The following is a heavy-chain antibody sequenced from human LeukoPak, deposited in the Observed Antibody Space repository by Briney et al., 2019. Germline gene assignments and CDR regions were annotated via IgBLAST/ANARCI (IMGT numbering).Heavy chain of an antibody. CDR3: AKDFGRYYYVSGSYDNPYYFDY. D-gene: IGHD3-10*01. Sequence: PGGSLRLSCAASGFTFSSYAMSWVRQAPGKGLEWVSGISGSGGSAGYADSVQGRFTISRDNSKNTLYLQMNSLRAEDTAVYYCAKDFGRYYYVSGSYDNPYYFDYWGQGTLVTVSS. J-gene: IGHJ4*02. CDR1: GFTFSSYA. V-gene: IGHV3-23*01. CDR2: ISGSGGSA.